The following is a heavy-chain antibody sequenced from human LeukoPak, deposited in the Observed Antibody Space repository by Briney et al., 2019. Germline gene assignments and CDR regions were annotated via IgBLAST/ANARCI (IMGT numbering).Heavy chain of an antibody. V-gene: IGHV3-23*01. Sequence: GGSLRLSCAASVFTFSSYAMRWVRQAPGKGLEWVSAISGSGGSTYYADSVKGRFTISRDNSKNTLYLQMNSLRAEDTAVYYCASEVLLWFGEFDYWGQGTLVTVSS. D-gene: IGHD3-10*01. CDR1: VFTFSSYA. CDR2: ISGSGGST. J-gene: IGHJ4*02. CDR3: ASEVLLWFGEFDY.